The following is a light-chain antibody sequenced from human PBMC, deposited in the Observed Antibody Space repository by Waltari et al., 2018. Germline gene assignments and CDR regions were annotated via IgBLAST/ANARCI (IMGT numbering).Light chain of an antibody. CDR3: CSYAGRGTYV. V-gene: IGLV2-23*02. CDR1: TSDVGSYDL. CDR2: AVF. J-gene: IGLJ1*01. Sequence: QSALTQPASVSGTPGQSITISCSGTTSDVGSYDLVSWYQQHPGEAPKLLICAVFKLPPDTSSRFSGAKSGSTASLTISGLQPEDEADYYCCSYAGRGTYVFGSGTKVTVL.